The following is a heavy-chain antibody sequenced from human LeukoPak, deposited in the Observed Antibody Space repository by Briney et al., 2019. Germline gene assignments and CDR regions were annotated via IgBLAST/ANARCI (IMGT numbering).Heavy chain of an antibody. Sequence: SETLSLTCTVSGGSISSSSYYWGWIRQPPGKGLEWIGSIYYSGSTYYNPSLKSRVTISVDRSKNQFSLKLSSVTAADTAVYYCARGTYFDFWSGPSYFDYWGQGTLVTVSS. J-gene: IGHJ4*02. V-gene: IGHV4-39*07. CDR1: GGSISSSSYY. D-gene: IGHD3-3*01. CDR3: ARGTYFDFWSGPSYFDY. CDR2: IYYSGST.